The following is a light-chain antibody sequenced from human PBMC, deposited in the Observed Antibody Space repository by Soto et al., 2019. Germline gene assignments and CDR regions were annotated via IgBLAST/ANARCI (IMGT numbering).Light chain of an antibody. J-gene: IGKJ1*01. Sequence: EIVLTQSPGTLSLSPGERATLSCRASQSISSSYLAWYQQKPGQAPRLLIYETSSIATGIPDRFSGSGSQTDFTLTISRLEPEDFAFYYCQQYSTSPRTFGQGTKVDIK. V-gene: IGKV3-20*01. CDR1: QSISSSY. CDR2: ETS. CDR3: QQYSTSPRT.